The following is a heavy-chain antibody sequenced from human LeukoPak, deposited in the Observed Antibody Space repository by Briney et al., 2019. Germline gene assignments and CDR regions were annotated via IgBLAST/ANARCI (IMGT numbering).Heavy chain of an antibody. CDR3: AREATGYSSSGPFDY. J-gene: IGHJ4*02. V-gene: IGHV4-39*07. D-gene: IGHD6-13*01. CDR1: GGSISSSSYY. Sequence: SETLSLTCTVSGGSISSSSYYWDWIRQPPGKGLEWIGSIYYSGSTYYNPSLKSRVTISVDTSKNQFSLKLSSVTAADTAVYYCAREATGYSSSGPFDYWGQGTLVTVSS. CDR2: IYYSGST.